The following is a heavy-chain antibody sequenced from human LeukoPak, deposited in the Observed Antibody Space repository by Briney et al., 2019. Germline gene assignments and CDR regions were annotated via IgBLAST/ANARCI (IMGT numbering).Heavy chain of an antibody. CDR2: ISSSSSTI. CDR3: ARGISEFDY. Sequence: QSGGSLRLSCAASGFTFSSYSTTWVRQAPGKGLEWVSYISSSSSTIYYADSVKGRFTISRDNAKNPLYLQMNSLRDEDTAVYYCARGISEFDYWGQGTLVTVSS. D-gene: IGHD2/OR15-2a*01. CDR1: GFTFSSYS. J-gene: IGHJ4*02. V-gene: IGHV3-48*02.